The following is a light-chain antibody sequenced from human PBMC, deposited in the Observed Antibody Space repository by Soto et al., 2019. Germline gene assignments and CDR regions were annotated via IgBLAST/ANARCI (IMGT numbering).Light chain of an antibody. J-gene: IGLJ3*02. CDR1: SSDVGGYNY. CDR2: EVN. CDR3: SSYATTYSVV. Sequence: QSALTQPASVSGSPGQSITISCTGTSSDVGGYNYVSWYQQHPGKVPKLMISEVNKRPSGVSNRFSGSKFGNTASLTISGLHVEDEADYYCSSYATTYSVVFGAGTKLTVL. V-gene: IGLV2-14*01.